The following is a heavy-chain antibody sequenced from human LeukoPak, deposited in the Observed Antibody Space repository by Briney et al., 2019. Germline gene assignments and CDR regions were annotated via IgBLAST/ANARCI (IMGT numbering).Heavy chain of an antibody. CDR1: GYSFTNYW. V-gene: IGHV5-51*01. J-gene: IGHJ4*02. CDR3: ARGAQYDILTGYQPRFFDY. CDR2: IHPCDSDT. Sequence: GESLKISCKASGYSFTNYWIGWVRPMPGKGLECMGGIHPCDSDTRYRPSFQGQVTISADKSISTAYLQWSSLKASDTAMYYCARGAQYDILTGYQPRFFDYWGQGTLVTVSS. D-gene: IGHD3-9*01.